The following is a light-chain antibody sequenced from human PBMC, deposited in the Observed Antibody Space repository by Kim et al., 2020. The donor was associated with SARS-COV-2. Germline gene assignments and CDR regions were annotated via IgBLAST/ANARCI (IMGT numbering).Light chain of an antibody. CDR3: QQYYAIPWT. Sequence: DIVMTQSPDSLAVSLGERATITCKSSQSVLHSNNNNFAWYQQKPGQPPKLLIYWASTRESGVPDRISGSGSGTDFTLTISSLQAEDVALYYCQQYYAIPWTFGQGTKVDIK. J-gene: IGKJ1*01. V-gene: IGKV4-1*01. CDR1: QSVLHSNNNN. CDR2: WAS.